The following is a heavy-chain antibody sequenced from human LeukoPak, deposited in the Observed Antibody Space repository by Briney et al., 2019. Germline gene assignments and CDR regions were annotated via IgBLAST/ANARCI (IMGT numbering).Heavy chain of an antibody. D-gene: IGHD5-18*01. CDR2: IKSESDGSNT. CDR3: ARSPGIQRGYMDV. J-gene: IGHJ6*03. Sequence: PGGSLRLSCEVSGFTLSSYWMHWVRQAPGKGLVWVSRIKSESDGSNTGYADSVKGRFTISRDNAKNTLFLQMNSLRAEDTAVYYCARSPGIQRGYMDVWGKGTTVTVSS. CDR1: GFTLSSYW. V-gene: IGHV3-74*01.